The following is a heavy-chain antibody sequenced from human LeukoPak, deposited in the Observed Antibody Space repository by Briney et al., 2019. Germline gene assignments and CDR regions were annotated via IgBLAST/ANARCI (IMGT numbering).Heavy chain of an antibody. Sequence: ASVKVSCKASGYTFTSYDINWVRQATGQGLEWMGWMNPNSGNTGYAQKFQGRVTMTRNTSISTAYMELSSLRSEDTAVYYCARVSLYYDCSGYFIAEYFQHWGQGTLVTVSS. V-gene: IGHV1-8*01. J-gene: IGHJ1*01. CDR2: MNPNSGNT. D-gene: IGHD3-22*01. CDR1: GYTFTSYD. CDR3: ARVSLYYDCSGYFIAEYFQH.